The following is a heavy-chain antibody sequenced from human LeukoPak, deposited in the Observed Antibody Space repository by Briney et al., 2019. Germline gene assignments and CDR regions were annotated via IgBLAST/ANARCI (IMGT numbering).Heavy chain of an antibody. V-gene: IGHV3-23*01. CDR3: AKGPLIEVAGTTWDY. CDR2: ISGSGVST. CDR1: GFTFSSYA. Sequence: GGSLRLSCAASGFTFSSYAMSWVRQFPGKGLEWVSAISGSGVSTYYADSVKGRFTISRDNSKNTLHLQMNSLRAEDTAVYYCAKGPLIEVAGTTWDYWGQGTLVTVSS. J-gene: IGHJ4*02. D-gene: IGHD6-19*01.